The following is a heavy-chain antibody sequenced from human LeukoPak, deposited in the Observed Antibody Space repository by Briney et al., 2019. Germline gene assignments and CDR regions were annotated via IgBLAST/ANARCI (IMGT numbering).Heavy chain of an antibody. J-gene: IGHJ5*02. CDR1: GYTLTELS. Sequence: ASVKVSCKVSGYTLTELSMHRVRQAPGKGLEWMGGFDPEDGETIYAQKFQGRVTMTEDTSTDTAYMELSSLRSEDTAVYYCAAAAADRVLFDPWGQGTLVTVSS. CDR2: FDPEDGET. CDR3: AAAAADRVLFDP. D-gene: IGHD2-2*01. V-gene: IGHV1-24*01.